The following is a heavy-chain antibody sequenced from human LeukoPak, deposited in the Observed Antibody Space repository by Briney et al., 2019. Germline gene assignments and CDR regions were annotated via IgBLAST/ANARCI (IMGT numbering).Heavy chain of an antibody. Sequence: KPSETLSLTCTVSGGSISSYYWSWIRQPAGKGLEWIGRIYTSGSTNYSPSLKSRVTMSVDTSKNQFSLKLSSVTAADTAVYYCTRLIMSSIYYYYMDVWGKGTTVTVSS. CDR1: GGSISSYY. CDR3: TRLIMSSIYYYYMDV. D-gene: IGHD3-10*01. V-gene: IGHV4-4*07. CDR2: IYTSGST. J-gene: IGHJ6*03.